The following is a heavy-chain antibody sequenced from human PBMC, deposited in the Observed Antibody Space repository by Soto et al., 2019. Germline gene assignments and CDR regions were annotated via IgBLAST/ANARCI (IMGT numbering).Heavy chain of an antibody. V-gene: IGHV3-30*03. Sequence: QVQLVESGGGVVQPGRSLRLSCAASGFTFSSYGMHWVRQAPGKGLEWVAVISYDGSNKYYADSVKGRFTISRDNSKNTLYLQMNSLGAEDKAVYYCARPVGERRRRHPYYFDYWGQGTLVTVSS. D-gene: IGHD1-26*01. J-gene: IGHJ4*02. CDR3: ARPVGERRRRHPYYFDY. CDR1: GFTFSSYG. CDR2: ISYDGSNK.